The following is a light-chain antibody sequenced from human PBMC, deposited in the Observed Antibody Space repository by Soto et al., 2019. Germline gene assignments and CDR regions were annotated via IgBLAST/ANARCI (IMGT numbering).Light chain of an antibody. CDR2: AAS. CDR1: QTVSKNY. V-gene: IGKV3-20*01. J-gene: IGKJ5*01. CDR3: QQDAVSPIT. Sequence: EIVLTQSPVTLSLSTGEGATLSCRASQTVSKNYLAWYQQKAGQAPRLVIYAASTRATGIPDRFSGSGSGTDFTLTISRLEPEDFAVFYCQQDAVSPITFCQGRRLEIK.